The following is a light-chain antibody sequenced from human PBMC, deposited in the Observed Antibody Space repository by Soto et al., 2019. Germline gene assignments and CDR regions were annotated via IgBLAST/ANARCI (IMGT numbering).Light chain of an antibody. Sequence: EIVMTQSPVTLSVSPGERATLSCRASQSINSNLAWYQQKPGQAPSLLIYGAFTRATGIPARFSGTGSGTEFTLTISSLQSKDLALYYCQQYNDWPLTFGQGTKVDI. J-gene: IGKJ1*01. V-gene: IGKV3-15*01. CDR2: GAF. CDR3: QQYNDWPLT. CDR1: QSINSN.